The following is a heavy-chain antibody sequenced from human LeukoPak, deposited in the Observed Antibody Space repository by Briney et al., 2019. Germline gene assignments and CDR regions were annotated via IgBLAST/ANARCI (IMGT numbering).Heavy chain of an antibody. CDR1: GFTFNTYA. CDR3: VRDHSLKWGSGERYFDY. Sequence: GRSLRLSCAASGFTFNTYAMHWVRQAPGKGLEWVAVMTSDGRDIYYTDSVEGRFTISRDNSKSTLYLQMNSLRVEDTAVYYCVRDHSLKWGSGERYFDYWGQGTLVTVSS. J-gene: IGHJ4*02. D-gene: IGHD7-27*01. CDR2: MTSDGRDI. V-gene: IGHV3-33*01.